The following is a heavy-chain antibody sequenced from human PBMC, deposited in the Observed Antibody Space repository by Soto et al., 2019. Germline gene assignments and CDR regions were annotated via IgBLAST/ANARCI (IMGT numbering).Heavy chain of an antibody. CDR3: ARRVRGQQLVWFDY. Sequence: PGAALKISCKGSGYSVTSYWIGWVRQMPGKGLEWMGIIYPGDSDTRYSPSFQGQVTISADKSISTAYLQWSSLKASDTAMYYCARRVRGQQLVWFDYWGQGTLVTVSS. CDR1: GYSVTSYW. J-gene: IGHJ4*02. CDR2: IYPGDSDT. D-gene: IGHD6-13*01. V-gene: IGHV5-51*01.